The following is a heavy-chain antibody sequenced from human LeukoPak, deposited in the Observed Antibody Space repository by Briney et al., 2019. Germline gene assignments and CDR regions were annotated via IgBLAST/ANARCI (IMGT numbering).Heavy chain of an antibody. V-gene: IGHV4-61*01. Sequence: SETLSLTCTVSGYSISSGYYWGWIRQPPGKGLEWIGYIYYSGSTNYNPSLKSRVTISVDTSKNQFSLKLSSVTAADTAVYYCASNTGTVFDYWGQGALVTVSS. CDR2: IYYSGST. CDR3: ASNTGTVFDY. CDR1: GYSISSGYY. J-gene: IGHJ4*02. D-gene: IGHD7-27*01.